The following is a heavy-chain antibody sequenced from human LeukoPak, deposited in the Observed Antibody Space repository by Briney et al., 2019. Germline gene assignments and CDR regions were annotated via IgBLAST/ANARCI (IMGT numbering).Heavy chain of an antibody. J-gene: IGHJ4*02. CDR1: GFTFDDYA. D-gene: IGHD5-12*01. CDR2: ISWNSGSI. CDR3: AKHRGYDLGLYYFDY. Sequence: PGGSLRLSCAASGFTFDDYAMPWVRQAPGKGLEWVSGISWNSGSIGYADSVKGRFTISRDNAKNSLYLQMNSLRAEDTALYYCAKHRGYDLGLYYFDYWGQGILVTVSS. V-gene: IGHV3-9*01.